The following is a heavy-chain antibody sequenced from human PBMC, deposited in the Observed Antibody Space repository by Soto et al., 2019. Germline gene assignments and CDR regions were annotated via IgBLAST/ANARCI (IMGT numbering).Heavy chain of an antibody. Sequence: TSETLSLTCAVSGNSINSSHWWNWVRQSPEKGLEWIGQISHSGSTTYNPSLTSRVTISVDKSKNHFSLKLTSVTAADAAVYYCAARHFWSRPWTDRRLDYWGQGTLVTVSS. J-gene: IGHJ4*02. CDR2: ISHSGST. D-gene: IGHD3-3*02. CDR1: GNSINSSHW. CDR3: AARHFWSRPWTDRRLDY. V-gene: IGHV4-4*02.